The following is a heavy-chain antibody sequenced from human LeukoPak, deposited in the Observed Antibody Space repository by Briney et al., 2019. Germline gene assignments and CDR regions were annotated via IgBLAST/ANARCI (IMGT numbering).Heavy chain of an antibody. Sequence: GGCLRLSCAASGFMFTDYFISWIRQAPGKELEWISYISSNSKYTKYADSVKGRFTLSRDNAKKSLYLQMNSLRAEDTAVYYCARDNGNKYYFDYWGQGTLVTVSS. CDR1: GFMFTDYF. V-gene: IGHV3-11*05. CDR2: ISSNSKYT. CDR3: ARDNGNKYYFDY. D-gene: IGHD2-8*01. J-gene: IGHJ4*02.